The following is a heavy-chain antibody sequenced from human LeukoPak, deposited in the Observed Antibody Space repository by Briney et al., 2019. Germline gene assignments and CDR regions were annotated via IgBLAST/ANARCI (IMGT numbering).Heavy chain of an antibody. Sequence: ASVKVSCKASGYTFTGYYMHWVRQAPGQGREWMGRINPNSGGTNYAQKFHGSVTMTRDTSISTAYMELSRLRSDDTAVYYCARENQDYYDSSGYDYWGQGTLVTVSS. J-gene: IGHJ4*02. CDR2: INPNSGGT. CDR3: ARENQDYYDSSGYDY. D-gene: IGHD3-22*01. V-gene: IGHV1-2*06. CDR1: GYTFTGYY.